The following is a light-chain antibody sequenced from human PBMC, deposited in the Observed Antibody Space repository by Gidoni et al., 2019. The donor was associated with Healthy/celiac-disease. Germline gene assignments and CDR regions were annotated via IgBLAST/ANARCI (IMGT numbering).Light chain of an antibody. CDR3: QQYYSYPWT. J-gene: IGKJ1*01. CDR2: AAS. V-gene: IGKV1-8*01. CDR1: QGISSY. Sequence: AIGMPKSPSSFSASTGDRVTITCRASQGISSYLAWYQQKPGKAPKLLIYAASTLQSGVPSRFSGSGSGTDFTLTISCLQSEDFATYYCQQYYSYPWTFGQGTKVEIK.